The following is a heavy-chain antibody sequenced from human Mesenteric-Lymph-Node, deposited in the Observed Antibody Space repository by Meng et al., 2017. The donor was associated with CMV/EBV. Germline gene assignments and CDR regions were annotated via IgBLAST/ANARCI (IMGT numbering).Heavy chain of an antibody. V-gene: IGHV1-18*04. D-gene: IGHD4-11*01. CDR1: RYTSHRYG. CDR3: ARGGSDYSNHVDY. CDR2: INIFNGDT. J-gene: IGHJ4*02. Sequence: NASRYTSHRYGVSWVRRTPEPGLEWIEWINIFNGDTGYAQMFQGRVIMNRDISTSTAYFEGMSLKSDDTAVYYCARGGSDYSNHVDYWGQGTLVTVSS.